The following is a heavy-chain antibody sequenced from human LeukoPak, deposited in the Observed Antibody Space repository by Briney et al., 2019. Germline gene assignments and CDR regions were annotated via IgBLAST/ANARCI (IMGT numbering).Heavy chain of an antibody. CDR2: INHSGST. D-gene: IGHD3-22*01. J-gene: IGHJ4*02. CDR3: ARSSSGPNY. V-gene: IGHV4-34*01. CDR1: GGSFSGYY. Sequence: SETLSLTCAVYGGSFSGYYWSWNRQPPGKGLEWIGEINHSGSTNYNPSLKSRVTISVDTSKNQFSLKLSSVTAADTAVYYCARSSSGPNYWGQGTLVTVSS.